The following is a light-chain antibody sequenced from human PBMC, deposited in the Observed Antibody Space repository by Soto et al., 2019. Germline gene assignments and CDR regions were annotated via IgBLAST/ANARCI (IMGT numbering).Light chain of an antibody. CDR3: HQSYRTVWT. CDR1: QNIFSY. J-gene: IGKJ1*01. CDR2: SAS. Sequence: IQMAQSPSSLSASVGDRVTITCRTSQNIFSYLNWYQQKAGQAPKLLIHSASTLESGVPSRFSSCGSGTDFTLTISGLQPEDFATYFCHQSYRTVWTFGQGTKV. V-gene: IGKV1-39*01.